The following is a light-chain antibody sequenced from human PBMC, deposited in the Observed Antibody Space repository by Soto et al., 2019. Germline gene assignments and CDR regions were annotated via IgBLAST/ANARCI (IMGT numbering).Light chain of an antibody. CDR2: GAS. V-gene: IGKV3-20*01. CDR3: QQYNNWPWT. CDR1: QSVTNSF. J-gene: IGKJ1*01. Sequence: EILFAQSPGTLSLSPGERATLSCRASQSVTNSFLAWYQQKTGQAPRLLIYGASRRATGIPDRFTGSGSGTDFTLTISRLQSEDFSVYYCQQYNNWPWTFGQGTKVDIK.